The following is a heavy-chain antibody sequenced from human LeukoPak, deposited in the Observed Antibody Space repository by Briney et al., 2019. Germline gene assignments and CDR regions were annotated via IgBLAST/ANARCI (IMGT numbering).Heavy chain of an antibody. CDR3: ARGNILTGYDC. CDR1: GFTFSSYD. Sequence: QPGGSLRLSCAASGFTFSSYDMHWVRQATGKGLEWVSAVGIAGDTYYSGSVKGRFTISRENAKNFLYLQMNSLRAGDTAVYYCARGNILTGYDCWRRGTLVTVSS. J-gene: IGHJ4*02. V-gene: IGHV3-13*04. D-gene: IGHD3-9*01. CDR2: VGIAGDT.